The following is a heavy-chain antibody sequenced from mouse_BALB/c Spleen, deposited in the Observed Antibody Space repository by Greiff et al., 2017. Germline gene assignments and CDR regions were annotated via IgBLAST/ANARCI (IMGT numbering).Heavy chain of an antibody. J-gene: IGHJ2*01. CDR3: ARYGNYDDY. CDR1: GYSITSGYY. V-gene: IGHV3-6*02. D-gene: IGHD2-1*01. CDR2: ISYDGSN. Sequence: DVKLQESGPGLVKPSQSLSLTCSVTGYSITSGYYWNWIRQFPGNKLEWMGYISYDGSNNYNPSLKNRISITRDTSKNQFFLKLNSVTTEDTATYYCARYGNYDDYWGQGTTLTVSS.